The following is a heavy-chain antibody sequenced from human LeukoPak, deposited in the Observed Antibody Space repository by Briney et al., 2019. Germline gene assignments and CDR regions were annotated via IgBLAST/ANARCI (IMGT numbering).Heavy chain of an antibody. CDR3: AKDSTVTPLLYFDY. D-gene: IGHD4-17*01. Sequence: GGSLRLSCAASGFTFSSYGMHWVRQAPGKGLEWVAVISYDGSNKYYADSVKGRFTISRDNSKNALYLQMNSLRAEDTAVYYCAKDSTVTPLLYFDYWGQGSLVTVSS. CDR2: ISYDGSNK. J-gene: IGHJ4*02. V-gene: IGHV3-30*18. CDR1: GFTFSSYG.